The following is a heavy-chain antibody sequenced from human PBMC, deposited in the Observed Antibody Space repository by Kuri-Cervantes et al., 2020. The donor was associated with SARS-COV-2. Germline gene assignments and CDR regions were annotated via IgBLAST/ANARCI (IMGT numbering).Heavy chain of an antibody. J-gene: IGHJ4*02. Sequence: SETLSLTCTVSGASISDYYWSWIRQPPGKGLEWIGYIFYTGITNYNPSLKSRVTISLNTSKHQLSLKLSSVTAADTAVYYCARHNYDFWSGPVDYWGQGTLVTVSS. CDR2: IFYTGIT. CDR3: ARHNYDFWSGPVDY. V-gene: IGHV4-59*08. D-gene: IGHD3-3*01. CDR1: GASISDYY.